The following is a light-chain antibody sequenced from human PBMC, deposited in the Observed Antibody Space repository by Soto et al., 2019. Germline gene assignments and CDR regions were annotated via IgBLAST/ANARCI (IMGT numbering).Light chain of an antibody. CDR3: CSYSGSRLI. J-gene: IGLJ2*01. V-gene: IGLV2-11*02. CDR1: SRDIGGYNH. Sequence: QSALTQVRSVSGSPGQSVTISCTGTSRDIGGYNHVSWYQQHPGKATKLIIYDVAKRPSGVPDRFSGSKSGNTASLTISGLQPEDEGDYSCCSYSGSRLIFGGGTKVTVL. CDR2: DVA.